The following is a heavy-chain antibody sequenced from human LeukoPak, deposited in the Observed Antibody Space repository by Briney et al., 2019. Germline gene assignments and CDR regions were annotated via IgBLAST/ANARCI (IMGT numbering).Heavy chain of an antibody. D-gene: IGHD6-13*01. V-gene: IGHV4-59*01. CDR3: ARGEPRIARPGAPPFDL. J-gene: IGHJ2*01. CDR1: GGSISSYY. Sequence: PSETLSLTCTVSGGSISSYYWQWIRQPPGNRLEWIGYVYYGGSTDYNPSLKSRVTISVDTSKNQFSLKLTSVTAADTAVYYCARGEPRIARPGAPPFDLWGRGTLVTVSS. CDR2: VYYGGST.